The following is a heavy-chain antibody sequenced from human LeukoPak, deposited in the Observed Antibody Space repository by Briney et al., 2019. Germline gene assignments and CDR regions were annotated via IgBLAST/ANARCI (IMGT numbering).Heavy chain of an antibody. J-gene: IGHJ3*01. V-gene: IGHV3-9*01. CDR2: SSWNSGTI. D-gene: IGHD1/OR15-1a*01. CDR3: AKDLAAGTSPRVYAFDV. CDR1: GFTFSDYA. Sequence: PGRSLRLSYAASGFTFSDYAMHRVRQVPGKGLEWVGGSSWNSGTIAYGESVKGRATISRDNARNSLYLEVNSLRVEDTALYYCAKDLAAGTSPRVYAFDVWGQGSLVTVSS.